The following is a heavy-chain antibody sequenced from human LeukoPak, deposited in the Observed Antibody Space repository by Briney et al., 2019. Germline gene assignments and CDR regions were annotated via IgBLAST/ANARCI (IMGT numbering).Heavy chain of an antibody. CDR1: GGSFSGYY. CDR2: INHSGTT. Sequence: SETLSLTCAVYGGSFSGYYWSWIRQPPGKGLEWIGEINHSGTTNYNPSLRSRVTISIDTSKNQFSLNLSSVTAADTAVYYCARVARWIYSNYGVWFDPWGQGTLVTVSS. D-gene: IGHD4-11*01. V-gene: IGHV4-34*01. CDR3: ARVARWIYSNYGVWFDP. J-gene: IGHJ5*02.